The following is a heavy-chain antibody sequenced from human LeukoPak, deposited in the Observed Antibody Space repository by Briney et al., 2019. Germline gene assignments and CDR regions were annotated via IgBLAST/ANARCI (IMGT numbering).Heavy chain of an antibody. Sequence: GGSLRLSCAASGFTFSNAWMSWVRQAPGKGLEWVGRIKSKTDGGTKDYAAPVKGRFTISRDDSKNTLYLQMNSLKTEDTAVYYCTTLWIPRYFDYWGQGTLVTVSS. J-gene: IGHJ4*02. CDR3: TTLWIPRYFDY. CDR2: IKSKTDGGTK. D-gene: IGHD5-18*01. CDR1: GFTFSNAW. V-gene: IGHV3-15*01.